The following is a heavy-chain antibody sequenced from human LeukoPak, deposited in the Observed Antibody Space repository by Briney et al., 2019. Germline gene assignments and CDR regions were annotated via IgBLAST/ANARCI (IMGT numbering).Heavy chain of an antibody. CDR3: AKDLIGRAVAGLFDY. CDR2: ISGSGGST. Sequence: GGSLRLSCAASGFTFSSYAMSWVRQAPGKGLEWVSAISGSGGSTYCADSVKGRFTISRDNSKNTLYLQMNSLRAEDTAVYYCAKDLIGRAVAGLFDYWGQGTLVTVSS. J-gene: IGHJ4*02. D-gene: IGHD6-19*01. V-gene: IGHV3-23*01. CDR1: GFTFSSYA.